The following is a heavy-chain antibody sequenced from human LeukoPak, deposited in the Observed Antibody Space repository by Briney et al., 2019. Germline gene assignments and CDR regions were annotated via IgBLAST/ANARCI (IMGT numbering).Heavy chain of an antibody. D-gene: IGHD2-2*01. CDR1: GVTFSSYA. J-gene: IGHJ1*01. Sequence: GGSLRLSCAASGVTFSSYAMSWVRQAPGKGLEWVSVISGSGGSTFYADSVKGRFTISRDNSKNTLYLQMNSLRAEDTAVYYCAKSIVVPAAIREYFQHWGQGTLVTVSS. CDR2: ISGSGGST. V-gene: IGHV3-23*01. CDR3: AKSIVVPAAIREYFQH.